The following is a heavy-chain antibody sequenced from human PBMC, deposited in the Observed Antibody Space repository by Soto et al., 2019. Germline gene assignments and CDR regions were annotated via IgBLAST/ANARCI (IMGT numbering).Heavy chain of an antibody. CDR3: ANSLVWQLVRFPFYDAGMDV. V-gene: IGHV3-23*01. J-gene: IGHJ6*02. Sequence: GGSLRLSCAASGFTFSSYAMSWVRQAPGKGLEWVSAISGSGGSTYYEDSVKGRSTISRDNSKNTLYLQMNSLGAEDTAVYYCANSLVWQLVRFPFYDAGMDVWGQGTTVTVSS. CDR2: ISGSGGST. CDR1: GFTFSSYA. D-gene: IGHD6-6*01.